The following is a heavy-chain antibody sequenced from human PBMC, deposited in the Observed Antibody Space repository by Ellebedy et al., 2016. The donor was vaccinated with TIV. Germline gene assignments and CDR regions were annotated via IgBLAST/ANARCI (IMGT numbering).Heavy chain of an antibody. J-gene: IGHJ4*02. CDR1: GFTFSSYW. CDR2: INQDGSEK. D-gene: IGHD2-8*01. Sequence: PGGSLRLSCAASGFTFSSYWMTWVRQAPGKGLEWVADINQDGSEKRYVDSLKGRFTISRDNAENSLHLQMNSLRAEDTALYYCVKNGGWVGGDYWGQGTLVTVSS. V-gene: IGHV3-7*03. CDR3: VKNGGWVGGDY.